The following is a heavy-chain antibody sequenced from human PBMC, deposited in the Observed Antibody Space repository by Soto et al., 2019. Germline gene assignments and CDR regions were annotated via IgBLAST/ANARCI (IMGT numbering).Heavy chain of an antibody. Sequence: GGSLRLSCAASGFTFSSYAMHWVRQAPGKGLEWVAFISFDGSNTYYADSVKGRFTISRDNSKNTLYLQLNSLRAEDTAVYYCAVRAPFSYWGQGTLVTVSS. CDR2: ISFDGSNT. V-gene: IGHV3-30-3*01. D-gene: IGHD3-3*01. J-gene: IGHJ4*02. CDR3: AVRAPFSY. CDR1: GFTFSSYA.